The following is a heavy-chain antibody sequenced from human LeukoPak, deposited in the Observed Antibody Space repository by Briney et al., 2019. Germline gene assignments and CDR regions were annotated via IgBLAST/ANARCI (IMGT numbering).Heavy chain of an antibody. CDR1: GYGFTSYC. V-gene: IGHV5-51*01. J-gene: IGHJ3*01. CDR2: IYPGDSGP. D-gene: IGHD1-26*01. CDR3: GMSGDRVPLQDDVFDV. Sequence: GESLMISCKVSGYGFTSYCIGWVRQMPGKGLEWMGIIYPGDSGPTYSPSFQGQVTISVDKSINTAYLQWSSLQASDTAMYYCGMSGDRVPLQDDVFDVWAKGQWSPSLQ.